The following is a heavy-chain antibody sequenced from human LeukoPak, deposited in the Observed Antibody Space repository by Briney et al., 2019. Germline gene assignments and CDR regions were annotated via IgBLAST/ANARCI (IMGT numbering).Heavy chain of an antibody. CDR2: INPNSGGT. D-gene: IGHD3-9*01. V-gene: IGHV1-2*04. Sequence: ASVKVSGKASGYTFTGYYMHWVRQAPGQGLEWMGWINPNSGGTNYAQKFQGWVTMTRDTSISTAYMELSRLRSDDTAVYYCARAVGPNILTGDAFDIWGQGTMVTVSS. CDR3: ARAVGPNILTGDAFDI. J-gene: IGHJ3*02. CDR1: GYTFTGYY.